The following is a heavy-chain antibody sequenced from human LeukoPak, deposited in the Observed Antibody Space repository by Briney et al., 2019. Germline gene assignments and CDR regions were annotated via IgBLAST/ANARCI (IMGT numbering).Heavy chain of an antibody. D-gene: IGHD3-16*02. CDR1: GFTFSSYS. J-gene: IGHJ5*02. CDR3: AREGSRLGELSYNWFDP. Sequence: RPGGSLRLSCAASGFTFSSYSMNWVRQAPGKGLEWVSSISSSSSYIYYADSVKGRFTISRDNAKNSLYLQMNSLRGEDTAVYYCAREGSRLGELSYNWFDPWGQGTLVTVSS. V-gene: IGHV3-21*01. CDR2: ISSSSSYI.